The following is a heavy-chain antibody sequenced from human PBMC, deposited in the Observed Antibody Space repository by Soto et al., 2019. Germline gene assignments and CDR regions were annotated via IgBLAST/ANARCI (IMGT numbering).Heavy chain of an antibody. J-gene: IGHJ6*02. CDR3: ARVAGVATTGYYYGMDV. CDR1: GVSISSGGYS. Sequence: SETLSLTCAVSGVSISSGGYSWSWIRQPPGKGLEWIGYIYHSGSGYYNPSLRSRVTISVDRSNNQFFLNLSSVTAADTAVYYCARVAGVATTGYYYGMDVWGQGTTVTVSS. V-gene: IGHV4-30-2*01. CDR2: IYHSGSG. D-gene: IGHD5-12*01.